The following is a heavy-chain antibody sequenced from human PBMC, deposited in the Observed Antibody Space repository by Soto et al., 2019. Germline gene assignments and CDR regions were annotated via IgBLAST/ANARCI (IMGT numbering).Heavy chain of an antibody. D-gene: IGHD5-18*01. CDR3: ARHRSATAMVTYYYYYGMDV. J-gene: IGHJ6*02. CDR1: GYSFTSYW. CDR2: IDPSDSYT. Sequence: GESLKISCKGSGYSFTSYWISWVRQMPGKGLEWVGRIDPSDSYTNYSPSFQGHVTISADKSISTAYLQWSSLKASDTAMYYCARHRSATAMVTYYYYYGMDVWGQGTTVTVS. V-gene: IGHV5-10-1*01.